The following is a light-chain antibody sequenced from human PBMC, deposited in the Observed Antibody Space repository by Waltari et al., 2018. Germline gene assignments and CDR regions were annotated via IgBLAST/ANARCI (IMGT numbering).Light chain of an antibody. Sequence: QSALTPPASVSGSPGQSITISCTGTSSDVGGYTYVSWYQQHPGKAPKLMIYDVSKRPSGVSNRFSGSKSGNTASLTISGLQAEDEADYYCSSYTSSSTYVFGTGTKVTVL. CDR3: SSYTSSSTYV. V-gene: IGLV2-14*01. CDR2: DVS. CDR1: SSDVGGYTY. J-gene: IGLJ1*01.